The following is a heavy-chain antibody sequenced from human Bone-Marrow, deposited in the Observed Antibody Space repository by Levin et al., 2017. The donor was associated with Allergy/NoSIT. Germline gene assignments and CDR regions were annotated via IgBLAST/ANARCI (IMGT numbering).Heavy chain of an antibody. V-gene: IGHV3-30*03. D-gene: IGHD2-21*02. CDR3: ARDKRSDGVTPDWYFDL. CDR1: GFSFRSYG. J-gene: IGHJ2*01. CDR2: ISYDGDFT. Sequence: QTGGSLRLSCAASGFSFRSYGMHWVRQAPGKGLEWVGLISYDGDFTFYGDSVKGRFTISRDNSNNTLFLQMDSLSAEDTAIYYCARDKRSDGVTPDWYFDLWGRGTLVTVSS.